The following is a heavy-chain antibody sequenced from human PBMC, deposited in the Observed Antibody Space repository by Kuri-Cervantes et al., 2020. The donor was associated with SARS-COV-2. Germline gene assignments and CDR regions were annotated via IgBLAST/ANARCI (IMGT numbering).Heavy chain of an antibody. D-gene: IGHD3-3*01. V-gene: IGHV3-64*02. CDR3: ARVSRSGYLDY. CDR1: GFTFSNYA. CDR2: ISSNGDST. Sequence: GESLKISCAASGFTFSNYAMYWVRQAPGKGLEYVSAISSNGDSTYYADSVKGRLTMSRDNSKNTLYLQMGSLRAEDMAVYYCARVSRSGYLDYWGQGTLVTVSS. J-gene: IGHJ4*02.